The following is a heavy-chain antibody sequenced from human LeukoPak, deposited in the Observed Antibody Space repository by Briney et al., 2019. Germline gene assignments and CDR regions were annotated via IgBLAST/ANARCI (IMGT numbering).Heavy chain of an antibody. V-gene: IGHV3-23*01. CDR3: AIIIAASGPTHFNY. D-gene: IGHD6-13*01. J-gene: IGHJ4*02. Sequence: GGSLRLSCAASGFTFSSYAMSWVRQAPGKGLEWVSAISGSGGSTYYADSVKGRFTVSRDNSKSTLYLQMNSLRAEDTAVYYCAIIIAASGPTHFNYWAREPRDTFSS. CDR1: GFTFSSYA. CDR2: ISGSGGST.